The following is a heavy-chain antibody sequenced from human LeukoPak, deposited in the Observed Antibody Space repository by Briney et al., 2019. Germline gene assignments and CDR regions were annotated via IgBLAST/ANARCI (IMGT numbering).Heavy chain of an antibody. CDR3: ARVHLHYAGAFDI. V-gene: IGHV3-21*01. J-gene: IGHJ3*02. CDR1: GFTFSSYS. CDR2: ISSSSSYI. D-gene: IGHD4-17*01. Sequence: GGSLRLSCAASGFTFSSYSMNWVRQAPGKGLEWVSSISSSSSYIYYANSVKGRFTISRDNAKNSLYLQMNSLRAEDTAVYYCARVHLHYAGAFDIWGQGTMVTVSS.